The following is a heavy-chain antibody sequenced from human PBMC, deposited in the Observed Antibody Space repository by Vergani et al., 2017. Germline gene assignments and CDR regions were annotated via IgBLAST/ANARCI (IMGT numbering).Heavy chain of an antibody. J-gene: IGHJ5*02. Sequence: QVQLQQWGAGLLKPSETLSLTCAVYGGSFSGYYWSWIRQPPGKGLEWIGEINHSGSTNYNPSLKSRVTISVDTSKNQFSLKLSSVTAADTAVYYCARSLDSSLGPFDPWGQGTLVTVSS. CDR3: ARSLDSSLGPFDP. CDR1: GGSFSGYY. V-gene: IGHV4-34*01. CDR2: INHSGST. D-gene: IGHD3-22*01.